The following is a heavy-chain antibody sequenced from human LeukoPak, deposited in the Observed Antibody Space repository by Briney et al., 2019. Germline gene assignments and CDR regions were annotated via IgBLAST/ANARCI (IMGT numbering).Heavy chain of an antibody. CDR3: ARQLNYYYYYMDV. J-gene: IGHJ6*03. Sequence: ASVKVSCKDSGYTFTSYGISWVRQAPGQGLEWMGWISAYNGNTNYAQKLQGRVTITAHKSTSTAYMELSSLRSEDTAVYYCARQLNYYYYYMDVWGKGTTLTVSS. CDR1: GYTFTSYG. V-gene: IGHV1-18*01. CDR2: ISAYNGNT. D-gene: IGHD1-1*01.